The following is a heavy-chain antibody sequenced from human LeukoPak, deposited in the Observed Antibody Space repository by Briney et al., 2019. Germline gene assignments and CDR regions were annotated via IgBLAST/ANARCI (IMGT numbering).Heavy chain of an antibody. CDR2: IWSDGSNK. J-gene: IGHJ4*02. CDR3: ARDMGGDWYYFDY. CDR1: GFTFSSYD. Sequence: GGSLRLSCTASGFTFSSYDMHWVRQAPGKGLEWVAIIWSDGSNKYYADSMKGRFTISRGNSKNTLYLQMNSLRTEDTAVYYCARDMGGDWYYFDYWGQGTLVTVSS. D-gene: IGHD2-21*02. V-gene: IGHV3-33*08.